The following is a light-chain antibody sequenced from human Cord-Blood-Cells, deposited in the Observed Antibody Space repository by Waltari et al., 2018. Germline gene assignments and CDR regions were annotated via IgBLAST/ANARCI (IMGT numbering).Light chain of an antibody. Sequence: QSALTQPASVSGSPGQSITISCTGTSSDGGSYNLVSWYQQPPGKAPKRMIYEGSKRPSGVSNRFSGSKSGNTASLTISGLQAEDEADYYCCSYAGSSTFVFGTGTKVTVL. CDR2: EGS. CDR3: CSYAGSSTFV. J-gene: IGLJ1*01. V-gene: IGLV2-23*01. CDR1: SSDGGSYNL.